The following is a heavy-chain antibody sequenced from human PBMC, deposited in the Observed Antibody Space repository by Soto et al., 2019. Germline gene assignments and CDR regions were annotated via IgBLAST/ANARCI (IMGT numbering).Heavy chain of an antibody. CDR2: IYYSGST. CDR3: ARSYSNYVGDV. CDR1: GGSISSYY. Sequence: LSLTCTVSGGSISSYYWSWIRQPPGKGLEWIGYIYYSGSTNYNPSLKSRVTISVDTSKNQFSLKLSSVTAADTAVYYCARSYSNYVGDVWGKGTTVTVSS. V-gene: IGHV4-59*08. J-gene: IGHJ6*04. D-gene: IGHD4-4*01.